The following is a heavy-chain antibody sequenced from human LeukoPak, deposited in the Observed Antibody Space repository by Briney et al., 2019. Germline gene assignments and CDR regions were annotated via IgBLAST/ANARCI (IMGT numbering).Heavy chain of an antibody. CDR2: IKQDGSEK. V-gene: IGHV3-7*01. D-gene: IGHD3-22*01. Sequence: GGSLRLSCAASGFTFSSYWMSWARQAPGKGLEWVANIKQDGSEKYYVDSVKGRFTISRDNAKNSLYLQMNSLRGEDTAVYYCARDGGERYDSSGYYYWGQGTLVTVSS. J-gene: IGHJ4*02. CDR1: GFTFSSYW. CDR3: ARDGGERYDSSGYYY.